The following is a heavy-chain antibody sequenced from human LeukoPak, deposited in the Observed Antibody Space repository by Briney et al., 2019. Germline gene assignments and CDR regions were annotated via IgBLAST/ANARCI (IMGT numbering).Heavy chain of an antibody. J-gene: IGHJ6*03. CDR2: ISGSGGST. D-gene: IGHD1-26*01. Sequence: GGSLRLSCAASGFTFSSYAMSWVRQAPGKGLEWVSAISGSGGSTYYADSVKGRFTISRDNSKNTLYLQMNSLRAEDTAVYYCARGVGATLYYYYYMDVWGKGTTVTISS. CDR3: ARGVGATLYYYYYMDV. CDR1: GFTFSSYA. V-gene: IGHV3-23*01.